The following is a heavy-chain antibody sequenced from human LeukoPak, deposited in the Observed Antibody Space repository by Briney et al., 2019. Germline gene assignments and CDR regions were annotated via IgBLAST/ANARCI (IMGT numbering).Heavy chain of an antibody. D-gene: IGHD6-19*01. J-gene: IGHJ2*01. CDR1: GYTFTSYG. CDR2: NSAYNGNT. V-gene: IGHV1-18*01. CDR3: ARGGVGRGQWLVRSADTYWYFDL. Sequence: ASVKVSCKASGYTFTSYGISWVRQAPGQGLERMGWNSAYNGNTNYAQKLQGRVTMTTDTSTSTAYMELRSLRSDDTAVYYCARGGVGRGQWLVRSADTYWYFDLWGRGTLVTVSS.